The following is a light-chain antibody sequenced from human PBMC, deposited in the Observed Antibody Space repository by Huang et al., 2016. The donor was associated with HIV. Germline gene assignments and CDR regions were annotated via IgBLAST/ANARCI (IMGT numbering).Light chain of an antibody. CDR3: KQGYSTPWT. CDR2: AAS. Sequence: DIQMTQSPSSLSASVGDRVTITCRASQSISSYLNWYQQKPGKAPKLLIYAASSLQSGVPSRFSCSGSGTDFTLTISSLQPEDVATYYCKQGYSTPWTFGQGTKVEIK. CDR1: QSISSY. J-gene: IGKJ1*01. V-gene: IGKV1-39*01.